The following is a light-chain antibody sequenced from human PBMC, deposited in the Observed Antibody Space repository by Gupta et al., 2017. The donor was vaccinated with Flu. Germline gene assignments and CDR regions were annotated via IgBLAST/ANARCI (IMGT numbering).Light chain of an antibody. CDR3: QQSYSTLLYT. V-gene: IGKV1-39*01. J-gene: IGKJ2*01. Sequence: DKVTITCRASKNIYNFLNWYQQKKGKAAKLLIYTASTLQSGVLTRFSGGGSGAEVTLTISSLQTEDFATYYCQQSYSTLLYTFGQGTKLEIK. CDR2: TAS. CDR1: KNIYNF.